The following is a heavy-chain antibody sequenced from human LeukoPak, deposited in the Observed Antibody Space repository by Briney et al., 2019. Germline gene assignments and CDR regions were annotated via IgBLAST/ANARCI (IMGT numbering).Heavy chain of an antibody. Sequence: GGSLRLSCAASGFTVSSNYMSWVRQAPGKGLVWVPRINRDGSSTNHADSVKGRFTISRDNAKNTLYLQMNSLRDEDTAVYYCARSENADNWLPYFDYWGQGTLVTVSS. CDR2: INRDGSST. CDR1: GFTVSSNY. V-gene: IGHV3-74*01. CDR3: ARSENADNWLPYFDY. D-gene: IGHD1-1*01. J-gene: IGHJ4*02.